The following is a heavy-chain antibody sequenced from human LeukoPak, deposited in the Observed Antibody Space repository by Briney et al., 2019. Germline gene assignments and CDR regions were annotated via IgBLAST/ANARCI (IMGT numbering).Heavy chain of an antibody. CDR2: IYYSGST. Sequence: PSETLSLTCTVSGGSISSYYWSWIRQPPGKGLEWIGYIYYSGSTNYNPSLKSRVTISVDTSKNQFSLKLSSVTAADTAVYYCARGSAAAGTYEIDYWGQGNLVTVSS. CDR1: GGSISSYY. J-gene: IGHJ4*02. D-gene: IGHD6-13*01. V-gene: IGHV4-59*01. CDR3: ARGSAAAGTYEIDY.